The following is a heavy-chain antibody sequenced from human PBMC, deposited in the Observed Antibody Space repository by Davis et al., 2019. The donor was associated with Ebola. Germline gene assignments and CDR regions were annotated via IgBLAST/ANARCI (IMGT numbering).Heavy chain of an antibody. J-gene: IGHJ4*02. CDR2: ISYDGSNK. V-gene: IGHV3-30*14. CDR1: GFTFSSYA. CDR3: ARVGYSSGWYGFDY. Sequence: GGSLRLSCAASGFTFSSYAMHWVRQAPGKGLEWVAVISYDGSNKYYADSVKGRFTISRDNSKNTLYLQMNSLRAEDTAVYYCARVGYSSGWYGFDYWGQGTLVTVSS. D-gene: IGHD6-19*01.